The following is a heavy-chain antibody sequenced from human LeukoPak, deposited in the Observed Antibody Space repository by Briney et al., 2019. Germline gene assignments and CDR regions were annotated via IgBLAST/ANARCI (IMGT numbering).Heavy chain of an antibody. Sequence: GASVKVSCKASGYTFTSYAMHWVRQAPGQGLEWMGRIDPNGGDTNYAQKFQGRVTMTRDTSISTASMELSRLRSDDTAVYYCAIGFCSSGSCSFDYWGQGTLVTVSS. CDR2: IDPNGGDT. CDR3: AIGFCSSGSCSFDY. V-gene: IGHV1-2*06. J-gene: IGHJ4*02. CDR1: GYTFTSYA. D-gene: IGHD2-15*01.